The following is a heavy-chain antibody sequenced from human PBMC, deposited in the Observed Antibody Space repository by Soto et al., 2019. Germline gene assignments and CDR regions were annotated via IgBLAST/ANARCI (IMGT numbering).Heavy chain of an antibody. D-gene: IGHD3-10*01. J-gene: IGHJ4*02. Sequence: PSETLSLTCAVYGGSFSGYYWSWIRQPPGKGLEWIGEINHSGSTNYNPSLKSRVTISVDTSKNQFSLKLSSVTAADTAVYYCARSMVRGVSGKLDYWGQGTLVTVSS. V-gene: IGHV4-34*01. CDR2: INHSGST. CDR3: ARSMVRGVSGKLDY. CDR1: GGSFSGYY.